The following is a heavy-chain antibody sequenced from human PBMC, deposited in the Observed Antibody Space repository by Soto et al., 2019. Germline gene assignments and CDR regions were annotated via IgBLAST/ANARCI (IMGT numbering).Heavy chain of an antibody. D-gene: IGHD3-3*01. CDR1: GFSFNIYA. CDR3: ADGGEWSFNFEY. CDR2: ISGSGENT. Sequence: EVQLLESGGGLVQPGGSLRLSCAASGFSFNIYAMSWVRQAPGKGLEWVCAISGSGENTYYADSVKGRFTISRDNSKNTLYLQMNNLRVEDKAVYYCADGGEWSFNFEYWGQGPLVTVFS. V-gene: IGHV3-23*01. J-gene: IGHJ4*02.